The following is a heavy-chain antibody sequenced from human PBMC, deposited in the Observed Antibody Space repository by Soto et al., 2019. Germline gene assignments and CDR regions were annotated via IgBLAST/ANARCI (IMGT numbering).Heavy chain of an antibody. CDR3: ARRQQLVHDYYYYGMDV. CDR1: GGSFSGYY. D-gene: IGHD6-13*01. V-gene: IGHV4-34*01. Sequence: SEPLSLTCAVYGGSFSGYYWSWIRQPPGKGLEWIGEINHSGSTNYNPSLKSRVTISVDTSKNQFSLKLSSVTAADTAVYYCARRQQLVHDYYYYGMDVWGQGTTVTVSS. J-gene: IGHJ6*02. CDR2: INHSGST.